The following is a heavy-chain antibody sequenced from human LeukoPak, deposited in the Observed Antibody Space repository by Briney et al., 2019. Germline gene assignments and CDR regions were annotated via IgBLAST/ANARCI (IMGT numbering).Heavy chain of an antibody. D-gene: IGHD3-10*01. CDR1: GFTFSSYG. V-gene: IGHV3-30*18. J-gene: IGHJ4*02. Sequence: GGSLRLSCAASGFTFSSYGMHWVRQAPGKGLEWVAVISYDGSNKYYADSVKGRFTISRDNSKNTLYLQMNSLRAEDTAVYYCAKDGPGRYYGSGSYYLANFDYWGQGTLVTVSS. CDR3: AKDGPGRYYGSGSYYLANFDY. CDR2: ISYDGSNK.